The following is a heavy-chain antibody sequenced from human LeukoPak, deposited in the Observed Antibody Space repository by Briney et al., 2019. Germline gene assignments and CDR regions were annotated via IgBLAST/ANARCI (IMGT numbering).Heavy chain of an antibody. J-gene: IGHJ4*02. D-gene: IGHD6-13*01. V-gene: IGHV4-4*07. CDR1: GGSSSSYY. Sequence: KPSETLSLTCSVCGGSSSSYYWSWIRQPAGKGLEWIGRIYTSGSTNYNPSLKSRGTMSVDTSKNQFSLKLSSVTAADTAVYYCARLGYSSSWYCDYWGQGTLVTVSS. CDR2: IYTSGST. CDR3: ARLGYSSSWYCDY.